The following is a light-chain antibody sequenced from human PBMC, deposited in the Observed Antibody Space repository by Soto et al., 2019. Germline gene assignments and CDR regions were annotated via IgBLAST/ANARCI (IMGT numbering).Light chain of an antibody. CDR2: GAS. CDR3: QQYNNWPPLT. J-gene: IGKJ3*01. V-gene: IGKV3-15*01. CDR1: QSVSSN. Sequence: EIVMTQSPATLSVSPGERATLPCRASQSVSSNLAWYQQKPGQAPRLLIYGASTRATGIPARFSGSGSGTEFTLTISSLQSEDFAVYYCQQYNNWPPLTLGPGTKVDIK.